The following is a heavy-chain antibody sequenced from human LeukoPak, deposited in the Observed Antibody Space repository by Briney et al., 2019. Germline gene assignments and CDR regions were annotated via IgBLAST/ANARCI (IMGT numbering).Heavy chain of an antibody. D-gene: IGHD2-15*01. CDR3: ARDFFRWVVAATPY. J-gene: IGHJ4*02. CDR2: ISYDGSNK. CDR1: GFTFSSYA. V-gene: IGHV3-30-3*01. Sequence: PGGSLRLSCAASGFTFSSYAMHWVRQAPGKGLEWVAVISYDGSNKYYADSVKGRFTISRDNSENTLYLQMNSLRAEDTAVYYCARDFFRWVVAATPYWGQGTLVTVSS.